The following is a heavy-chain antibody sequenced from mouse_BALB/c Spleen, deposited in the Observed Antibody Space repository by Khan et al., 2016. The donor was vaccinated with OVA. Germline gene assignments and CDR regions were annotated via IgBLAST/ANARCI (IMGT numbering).Heavy chain of an antibody. J-gene: IGHJ3*01. V-gene: IGHV1-7*01. D-gene: IGHD1-1*01. CDR1: GYTFTSYW. CDR3: ANHGSSSAWFTY. Sequence: QVQLQQSGAELAKPGASVKMSCKASGYTFTSYWMHWVKQRPGQGLEWIGYINPSTGYTEYNQKFKDKATLTADKASSTAYMQLSSLTSEDSAFYYCANHGSSSAWFTYWGQGTLVTLAA. CDR2: INPSTGYT.